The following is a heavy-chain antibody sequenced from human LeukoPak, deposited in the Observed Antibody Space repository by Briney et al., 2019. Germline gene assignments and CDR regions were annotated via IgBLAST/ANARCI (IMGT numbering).Heavy chain of an antibody. CDR3: ASESTYRYNY. V-gene: IGHV4-31*03. CDR2: IYYSGST. D-gene: IGHD5-18*01. Sequence: SETLSLTCTVSGGSISSGGYYWSWIRQHPGKGLEWIGYIYYSGSTYYSPSLKSRVTISVDTSKNQFSLKLSSVTAADTAVYYCASESTYRYNYRGQGTLVTVSS. CDR1: GGSISSGGYY. J-gene: IGHJ4*02.